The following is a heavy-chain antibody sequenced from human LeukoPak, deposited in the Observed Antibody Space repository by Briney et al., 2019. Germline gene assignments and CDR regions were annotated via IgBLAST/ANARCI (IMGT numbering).Heavy chain of an antibody. J-gene: IGHJ4*02. CDR3: ARDAYSSSWPYYFDY. Sequence: PGGSLRLSCATSGFTFSSYAMHWVRQAPGKGLEFVSGISSNGRNTYFANSVKGRFTISRDNSKNTLYLQMGSLRAEDLAVYYCARDAYSSSWPYYFDYWGQGTLVTVSS. V-gene: IGHV3-64*01. CDR1: GFTFSSYA. D-gene: IGHD6-13*01. CDR2: ISSNGRNT.